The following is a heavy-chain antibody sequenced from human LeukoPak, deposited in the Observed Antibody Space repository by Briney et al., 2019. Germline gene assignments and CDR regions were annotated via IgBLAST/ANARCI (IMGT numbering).Heavy chain of an antibody. CDR3: ARESSYYDFWSGYSGPYYGMDV. J-gene: IGHJ6*02. Sequence: SETLSLTCTVSGGSISSYYWSWIRQPPGKGLEWIGYIYYSGSTNYNPSLKSRVTISVDTSKNQFSLKLSSVTAADTAVYYYARESSYYDFWSGYSGPYYGMDVWGQGTTVTVSS. CDR2: IYYSGST. D-gene: IGHD3-3*01. V-gene: IGHV4-59*01. CDR1: GGSISSYY.